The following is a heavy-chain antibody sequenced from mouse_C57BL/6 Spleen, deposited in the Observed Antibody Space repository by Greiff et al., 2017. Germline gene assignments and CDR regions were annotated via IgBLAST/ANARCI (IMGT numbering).Heavy chain of an antibody. J-gene: IGHJ4*01. CDR3: LYGNWDYYAMDY. CDR1: GYTFTSYG. CDR2: IYPRSGNT. D-gene: IGHD2-1*01. Sequence: VQLQQSGAELARPGASVKLSCKASGYTFTSYGISWVKQRTGQGLEWIGEIYPRSGNTYYNEKFKGKATLTADKSSSTAYMELRSLTSEDSAVYFCLYGNWDYYAMDYWGQGTSVTVSS. V-gene: IGHV1-81*01.